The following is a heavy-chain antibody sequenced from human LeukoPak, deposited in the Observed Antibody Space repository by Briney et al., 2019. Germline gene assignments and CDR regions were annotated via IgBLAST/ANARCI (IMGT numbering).Heavy chain of an antibody. CDR2: ISYDGNNK. V-gene: IGHV3-30*03. CDR1: GVTFSTYG. CDR3: ARELGYTQGSHFDY. Sequence: GGSLRLSCAASGVTFSTYGMHCVRQAPGKGLDWVAVISYDGNNKYYADSVKGRFTISRDNSKNTLYLQMNSLRSEDTAVYYCARELGYTQGSHFDYWGQGSQVTVSS. J-gene: IGHJ4*02. D-gene: IGHD5-18*01.